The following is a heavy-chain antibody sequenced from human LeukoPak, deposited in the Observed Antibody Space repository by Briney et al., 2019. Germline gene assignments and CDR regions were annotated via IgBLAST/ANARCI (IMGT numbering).Heavy chain of an antibody. V-gene: IGHV4-31*03. CDR3: ARAPPYPPYGMDV. CDR2: IYYSGST. J-gene: IGHJ6*04. CDR1: GGSISSGGYY. Sequence: SETLSLTCTVSGGSISSGGYYWSWIRQHPGKGLEWIGYIYYSGSTYYNPSLKSRITISVDTSKNQFSLKLSSVTAADTAVYYCARAPPYPPYGMDVWGKGTTVTVSS.